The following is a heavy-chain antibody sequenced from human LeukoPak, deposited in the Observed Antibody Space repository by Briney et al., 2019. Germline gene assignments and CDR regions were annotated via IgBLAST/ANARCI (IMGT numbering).Heavy chain of an antibody. D-gene: IGHD2-8*01. V-gene: IGHV3-23*01. CDR3: AKGKINHNGAFDA. J-gene: IGHJ3*01. CDR2: ISDSGGST. Sequence: PGGSLRLSCAASGFSFSSYAMSWVRQAPGKGLEWVSGISDSGGSTFYADSVKGRFTISRDNSKKKLFPQVDSLRVEDTAVYYCAKGKINHNGAFDAWGQGTRVTVSS. CDR1: GFSFSSYA.